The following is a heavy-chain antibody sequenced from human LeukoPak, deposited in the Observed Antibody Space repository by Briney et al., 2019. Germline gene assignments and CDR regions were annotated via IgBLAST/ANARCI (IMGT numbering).Heavy chain of an antibody. V-gene: IGHV1-69*05. Sequence: GSSVKVSCKASGGTFSSYAISWVRQAPGQGLEWMGGIIPIFGTANYAQKFQGRVTITTDESTSTAYMELSSLRSEDTAVYYCATGGGDSSGYDAFDIWGQGTMVTVSS. D-gene: IGHD3-22*01. CDR3: ATGGGDSSGYDAFDI. CDR2: IIPIFGTA. CDR1: GGTFSSYA. J-gene: IGHJ3*02.